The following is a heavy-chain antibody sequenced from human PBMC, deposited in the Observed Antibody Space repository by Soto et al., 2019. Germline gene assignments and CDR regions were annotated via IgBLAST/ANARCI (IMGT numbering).Heavy chain of an antibody. J-gene: IGHJ4*02. CDR2: ISGSGGST. CDR1: GFTFSSYA. V-gene: IGHV3-23*01. CDR3: AKDRWIQLWSYYFDY. D-gene: IGHD5-18*01. Sequence: GGSLRLSCAASGFTFSSYAMSWVRQAPGEGLEWVSAISGSGGSTYYADSVKGRFTISRDNSKNTLYLQMNSLRAEGTAIYYCAKDRWIQLWSYYFDYWGQGTLVTVS.